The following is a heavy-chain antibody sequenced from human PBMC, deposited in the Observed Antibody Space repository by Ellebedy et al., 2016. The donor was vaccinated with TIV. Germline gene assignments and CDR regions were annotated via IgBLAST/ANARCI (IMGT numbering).Heavy chain of an antibody. CDR2: IIPIFGTA. CDR3: ARELSVIISGAFDI. Sequence: SVKVSXXASGGTFSSYAISWVRQAPGQGLEWMGGIIPIFGTANYAQKFQGRVTITADESTSTAYMELSSLRSEDTAVYYCARELSVIISGAFDIWGQGTMVTVSS. J-gene: IGHJ3*02. CDR1: GGTFSSYA. V-gene: IGHV1-69*13. D-gene: IGHD3-3*01.